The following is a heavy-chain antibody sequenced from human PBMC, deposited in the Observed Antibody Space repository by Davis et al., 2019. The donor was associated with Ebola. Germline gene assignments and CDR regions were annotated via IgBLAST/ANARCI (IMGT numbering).Heavy chain of an antibody. D-gene: IGHD3-9*01. J-gene: IGHJ4*02. CDR3: ARVLRVLTGYRKLVYFDH. CDR2: IYHTGSA. CDR1: GGSISTNSYY. V-gene: IGHV4-31*03. Sequence: MPSETLSLTCTVSGGSISTNSYYWGWVRQHPGKGLEWLGYIYHTGSAQYNPSLGSRVSIPVDTSQTQFSLKLTSVTAADTAVYYCARVLRVLTGYRKLVYFDHWGRGALVTVSS.